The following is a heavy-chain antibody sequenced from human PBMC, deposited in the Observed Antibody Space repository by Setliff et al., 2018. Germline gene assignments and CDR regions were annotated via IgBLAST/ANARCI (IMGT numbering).Heavy chain of an antibody. J-gene: IGHJ6*03. CDR2: VRRNTNSYAT. CDR1: EFSLSDFH. Sequence: GGSLRLSCAASEFSLSDFHMHWVRQAPGKGLEWVGRVRRNTNSYATAYSASLKGRFTISRDDSKNTAYLQMNSLQSEDTAVYFCARRGVGMGMDVWGKGTTVTVSS. D-gene: IGHD2-2*01. V-gene: IGHV3-73*01. CDR3: ARRGVGMGMDV.